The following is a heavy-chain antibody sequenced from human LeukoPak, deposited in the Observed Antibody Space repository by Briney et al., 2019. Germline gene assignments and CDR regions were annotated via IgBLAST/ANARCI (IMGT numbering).Heavy chain of an antibody. CDR2: ISYDGSNK. J-gene: IGHJ4*02. V-gene: IGHV3-30*03. D-gene: IGHD6-13*01. CDR1: GFTFRNYG. Sequence: GGSLRLSCAASGFTFRNYGMHWVRQAPGKGLDWVAVISYDGSNKYYADSVKGRFTISRDNSKNTPYLQMNSLRAEDTAVYYCARENQQLVRVGFDYWGQGTLVTVSS. CDR3: ARENQQLVRVGFDY.